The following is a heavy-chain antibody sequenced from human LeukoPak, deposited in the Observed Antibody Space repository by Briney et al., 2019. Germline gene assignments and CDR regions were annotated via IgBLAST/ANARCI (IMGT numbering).Heavy chain of an antibody. CDR1: GFTVSSNY. D-gene: IGHD3-16*01. V-gene: IGHV3-53*01. CDR3: ARDGLGGGIDY. J-gene: IGHJ4*02. CDR2: IYSGGST. Sequence: PGGSLILSCAASGFTVSSNYMSWVRQAPGKGLEWVSVIYSGGSTYYADSVKGRFTISRDNSKNTLYLQMNSLRAEDTAVYYCARDGLGGGIDYWGQGTLVTVSS.